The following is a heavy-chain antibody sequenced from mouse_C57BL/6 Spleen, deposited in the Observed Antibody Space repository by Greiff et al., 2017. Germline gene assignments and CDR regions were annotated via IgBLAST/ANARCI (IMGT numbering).Heavy chain of an antibody. CDR1: GYTFTSYW. V-gene: IGHV1-69*01. CDR2: IDPSDSYT. J-gene: IGHJ2*01. CDR3: ARNWDGYFDY. D-gene: IGHD4-1*01. Sequence: QVQLQQPGAELVVPGASVKLSCKASGYTFTSYWMHWVKQRPGQGLEWIGEIDPSDSYTNYNQKFKGKSTLTVDKSSSTAYMQLSSLTSEDSAVYYCARNWDGYFDYWGQGTTLTVSS.